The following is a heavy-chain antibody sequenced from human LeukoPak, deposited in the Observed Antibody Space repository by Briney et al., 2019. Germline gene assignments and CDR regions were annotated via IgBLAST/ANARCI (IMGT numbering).Heavy chain of an antibody. V-gene: IGHV4-4*07. CDR2: IYTSGST. CDR1: GGSISSYY. CDR3: ARVAKDIVVVPAAIDWYFDL. Sequence: KTSETLSLTCTVSGGSISSYYWSWIRQPAGKGLEWIGRIYTSGSTNYNPSLKSRVTMSVDTSKNQFSLKLSSVTAADTAVYYCARVAKDIVVVPAAIDWYFDLWGRGTLVTVSS. J-gene: IGHJ2*01. D-gene: IGHD2-2*02.